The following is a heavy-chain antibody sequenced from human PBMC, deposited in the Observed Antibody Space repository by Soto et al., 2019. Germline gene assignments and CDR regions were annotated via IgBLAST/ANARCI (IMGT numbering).Heavy chain of an antibody. J-gene: IGHJ3*02. CDR1: GFTFSTYW. Sequence: EVQLVESGGDLVQPGGSLRLSCAASGFTFSTYWMHWVRQAPGKGLVWVSRIKSDGSSTFYADSVKGRFTISRDNAKNTLHIQMNSWGGGDTAVYFCTRGTPSSFPLAFDIWGQGTMVTGSS. V-gene: IGHV3-74*01. D-gene: IGHD3-10*01. CDR3: TRGTPSSFPLAFDI. CDR2: IKSDGSST.